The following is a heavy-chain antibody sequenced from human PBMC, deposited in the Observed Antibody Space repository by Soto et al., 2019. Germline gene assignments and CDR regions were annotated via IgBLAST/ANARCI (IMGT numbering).Heavy chain of an antibody. Sequence: ASETLSLTCAVYGGSFSGYYWSWIRQPPGKGLEWIGEINHSGITNYNPSLKSRVTISVDTSKNQFSLKLSSVTAADTAVYYCARGGAYYGSGNNWFDPWGQGTLVTVSS. CDR1: GGSFSGYY. D-gene: IGHD3-10*01. V-gene: IGHV4-34*01. CDR2: INHSGIT. J-gene: IGHJ5*02. CDR3: ARGGAYYGSGNNWFDP.